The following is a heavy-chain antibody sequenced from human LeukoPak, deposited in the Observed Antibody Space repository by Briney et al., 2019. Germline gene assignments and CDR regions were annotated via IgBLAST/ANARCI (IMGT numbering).Heavy chain of an antibody. CDR2: ISWNSGSI. V-gene: IGHV3-9*01. J-gene: IGHJ4*02. CDR3: AKDLNYYDSSGSIAY. D-gene: IGHD3-22*01. Sequence: PGGSLRLSCAASGFTFDDYAMHWVRQAPGKGLEWVSGISWNSGSIGYADSVKGRFTISRDNAKNSLYLQMNSLRAEDTALYYCAKDLNYYDSSGSIAYWGQGTLVTVSS. CDR1: GFTFDDYA.